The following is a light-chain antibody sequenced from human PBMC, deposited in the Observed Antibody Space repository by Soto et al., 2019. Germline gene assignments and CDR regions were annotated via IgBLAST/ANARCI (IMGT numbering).Light chain of an antibody. CDR2: AAS. CDR1: QGISNY. CDR3: QKYNSALRT. Sequence: DIPMTQSPSSLSASVGDRVTITCRASQGISNYLAWYQQKPGKVPKLLIYAASTLQSGVPSRFSGSGSGTXXXLXXXSLXXEXXXXXXCQKYNSALRTFGGGTKVEIK. V-gene: IGKV1-27*01. J-gene: IGKJ4*01.